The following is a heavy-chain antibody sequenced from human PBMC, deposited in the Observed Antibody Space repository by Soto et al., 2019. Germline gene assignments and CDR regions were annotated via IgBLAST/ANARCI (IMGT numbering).Heavy chain of an antibody. Sequence: QVQLVESGGGVVQPGRSLRLSCVASGFTFSRYAIHWVRQAPGKGLEWVAVISYDGSDIYYADSVKGRFTISRDNSKNTLYLQMNSLRPDDTAVYYCARDYGDYDFLDYWGQGTLVTVSS. J-gene: IGHJ4*02. CDR1: GFTFSRYA. CDR2: ISYDGSDI. CDR3: ARDYGDYDFLDY. V-gene: IGHV3-30-3*01. D-gene: IGHD4-17*01.